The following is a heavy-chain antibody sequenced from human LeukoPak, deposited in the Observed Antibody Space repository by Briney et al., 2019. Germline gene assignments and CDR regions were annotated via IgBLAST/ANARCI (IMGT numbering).Heavy chain of an antibody. CDR1: GGTFTRFG. CDR2: IIPIFGTA. Sequence: SVKVSCKASGGTFTRFGISWVRQAPGQGLEWMGGIIPIFGTASYAQKFQGRVTITTDKSTSTAYMELSSLRSEDTAVYYCAKDHLPYNSGCPAGRYYYYYYVDVWGKGTTVTVSS. D-gene: IGHD6-19*01. J-gene: IGHJ6*03. V-gene: IGHV1-69*05. CDR3: AKDHLPYNSGCPAGRYYYYYYVDV.